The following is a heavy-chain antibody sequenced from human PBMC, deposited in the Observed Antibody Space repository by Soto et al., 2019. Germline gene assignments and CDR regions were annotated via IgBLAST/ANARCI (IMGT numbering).Heavy chain of an antibody. V-gene: IGHV1-18*01. J-gene: IGHJ4*02. CDR2: ISAYNGNT. Sequence: QVQLVQSGAEVKKPGASVKVYCKATGYTFTTYGISWVRQAPGHGLEWMGWISAYNGNTNYAQKHQGRVTMTTDTSTSTAYMELRSLRSDDTAVYYCARVVVSGDPRGLELWRKGTLVTVSA. CDR3: ARVVVSGDPRGLEL. CDR1: GYTFTTYG. D-gene: IGHD1-7*01.